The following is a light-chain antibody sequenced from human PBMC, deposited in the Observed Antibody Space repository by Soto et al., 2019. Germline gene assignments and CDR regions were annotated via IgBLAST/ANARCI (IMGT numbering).Light chain of an antibody. J-gene: IGKJ1*01. V-gene: IGKV3-15*01. CDR2: GAS. CDR1: ESISTN. Sequence: EIVMTKSPPTLSVSPGERATLSCRASESISTNLAWYQQKPGQAPRLLFYGASTRATDIPARFSGTGSGTEFTLTISRLQSEDFAVYYCQQHSKWPRTFGQGTKVDIK. CDR3: QQHSKWPRT.